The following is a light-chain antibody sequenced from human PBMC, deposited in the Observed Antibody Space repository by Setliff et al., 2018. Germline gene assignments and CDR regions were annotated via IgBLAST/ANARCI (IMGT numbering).Light chain of an antibody. J-gene: IGLJ1*01. CDR1: SSDVGSYDF. CDR2: DVT. Sequence: QSALTQPASVSGSPGQSITISCSGTSSDVGSYDFVSWYQQHAGKAPKLIIYDVTKRPSGVPDRFSGSKSGNTASLTVSGLQADDEADYYCSSYAGSNNVVFGTGTKVTVL. V-gene: IGLV2-8*01. CDR3: SSYAGSNNVV.